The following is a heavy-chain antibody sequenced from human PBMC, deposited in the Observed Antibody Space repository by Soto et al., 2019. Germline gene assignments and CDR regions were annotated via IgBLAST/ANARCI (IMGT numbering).Heavy chain of an antibody. J-gene: IGHJ4*02. V-gene: IGHV3-30*18. CDR2: IAYDGSNK. D-gene: IGHD2-15*01. CDR3: AKDQGCSGGSCYPWYFDY. CDR1: GFTFSSYG. Sequence: SGGGVVQPGRSLRLSCAASGFTFSSYGMHWVRQAPCKGLEWVAVIAYDGSNKYYADSVKGRFTISRDNSKNTLYLQMNSLRAEDTAVYYCAKDQGCSGGSCYPWYFDYWGQGTLVTVSS.